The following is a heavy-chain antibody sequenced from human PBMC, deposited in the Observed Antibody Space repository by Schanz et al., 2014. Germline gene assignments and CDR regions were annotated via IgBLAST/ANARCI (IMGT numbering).Heavy chain of an antibody. D-gene: IGHD3-3*01. Sequence: VQLVESGGGLVRPGGSLRLSCTTSGLIFSTYTLNWVRQAPGKGLEWVANIGYDGSEKYYVDSVKGRFTISRDNSKDTLYLQMSGLTPEDTAVYYCARGVRIDYWGQGTLVTVSS. CDR3: ARGVRIDY. CDR2: IGYDGSEK. V-gene: IGHV3-33*08. CDR1: GLIFSTYT. J-gene: IGHJ4*02.